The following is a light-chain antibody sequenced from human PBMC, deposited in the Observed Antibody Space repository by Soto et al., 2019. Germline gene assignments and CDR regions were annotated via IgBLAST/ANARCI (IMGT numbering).Light chain of an antibody. Sequence: DIQMTQSPSSLSASVGDRVIITCRTSQSISNYLNWYQHKPGKAPKVLISAASNLQSGVPSRFSGSGSGTVFTRTSISLQPEDFATYFCQQSYTLAPLTFGGGTKVEIK. J-gene: IGKJ4*01. CDR3: QQSYTLAPLT. V-gene: IGKV1-39*01. CDR2: AAS. CDR1: QSISNY.